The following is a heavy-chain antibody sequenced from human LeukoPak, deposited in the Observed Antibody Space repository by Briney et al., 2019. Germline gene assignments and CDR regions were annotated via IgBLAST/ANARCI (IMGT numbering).Heavy chain of an antibody. D-gene: IGHD3-22*01. CDR1: GGTFSSYA. CDR2: IIPIFGTA. V-gene: IGHV1-69*01. CDR3: ARWGQPYYYGSSGYYWDY. J-gene: IGHJ4*02. Sequence: ASVKVSCKASGGTFSSYAISWVRQAPGQGLEWMGGIIPIFGTANYAQKFQGRVTITADESTSTAYIELSSLRSEDTAVYYCARWGQPYYYGSSGYYWDYWGQGTLVTVSS.